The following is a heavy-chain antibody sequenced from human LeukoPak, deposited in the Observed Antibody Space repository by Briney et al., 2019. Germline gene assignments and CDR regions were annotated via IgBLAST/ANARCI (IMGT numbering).Heavy chain of an antibody. CDR2: MSSSSSAI. D-gene: IGHD3-10*01. CDR1: GFTFSSYG. Sequence: PGGSLRLSCAASGFTFSSYGMNWVRQAPGKGLEWVSYMSSSSSAIYYADSVKGRFTISRDTATNSLYLQMNSLRADDTAVYYCARVLGGWFDPWGQGTLVTVSS. V-gene: IGHV3-48*01. J-gene: IGHJ5*02. CDR3: ARVLGGWFDP.